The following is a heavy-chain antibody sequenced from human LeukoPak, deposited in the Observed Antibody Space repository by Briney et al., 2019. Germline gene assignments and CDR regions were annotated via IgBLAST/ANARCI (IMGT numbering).Heavy chain of an antibody. Sequence: GGSLRLSCAASEFSVGSNYMTWVRQAPGKGLEWVSLIYSGGSTYYADSVKGRFTISRDNSKNTLYLQMNSLRAEDTAVYYCAREGASRSYPIDYWGQGTLVTVSS. CDR2: IYSGGST. D-gene: IGHD3-10*01. CDR1: EFSVGSNY. CDR3: AREGASRSYPIDY. J-gene: IGHJ4*02. V-gene: IGHV3-66*01.